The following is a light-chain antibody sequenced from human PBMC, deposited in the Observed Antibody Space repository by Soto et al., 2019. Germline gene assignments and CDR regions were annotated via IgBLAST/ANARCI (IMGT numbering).Light chain of an antibody. Sequence: QSALTQPASVSGSPGQSITISCTGTSSDVGNYNYVSWYRQHPGKAPKLMIYEVSNRPSGFSNRFSGYKSGNTASLTISGLQAEDEADYYCSSYTSNSTLYVFGTGTKVTVL. CDR1: SSDVGNYNY. CDR3: SSYTSNSTLYV. CDR2: EVS. V-gene: IGLV2-14*01. J-gene: IGLJ1*01.